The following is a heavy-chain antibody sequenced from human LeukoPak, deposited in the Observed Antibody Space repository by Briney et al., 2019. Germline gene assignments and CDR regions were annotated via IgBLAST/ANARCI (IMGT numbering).Heavy chain of an antibody. CDR3: AREGYYDSSGYFY. V-gene: IGHV4-4*07. D-gene: IGHD3-22*01. J-gene: IGHJ4*02. Sequence: SETLSLTCTVSGDSIRGYYWSWIRQPAGKGLEWIGRIYSRGNTNYNPSLKSRVTVSVDTSKNQFSLRLSSVTAADTAVYYCAREGYYDSSGYFYWGQGTLVTVSS. CDR2: IYSRGNT. CDR1: GDSIRGYY.